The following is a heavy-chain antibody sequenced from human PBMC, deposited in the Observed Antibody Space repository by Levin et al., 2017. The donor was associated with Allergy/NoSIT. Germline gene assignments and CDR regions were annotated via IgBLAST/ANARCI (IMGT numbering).Heavy chain of an antibody. CDR1: GFTFSSYA. Sequence: GGSLRLSCAASGFTFSSYAMSWVRQAPGKGLEWVSAISGSGGSTYYADSVKGRFTISRDNSKNTLYLQMNSLRAEDTAVYYCAKGSPLQIAVAALRRVVFDYWGQGTLVTVSS. CDR3: AKGSPLQIAVAALRRVVFDY. CDR2: ISGSGGST. V-gene: IGHV3-23*01. D-gene: IGHD6-19*01. J-gene: IGHJ4*02.